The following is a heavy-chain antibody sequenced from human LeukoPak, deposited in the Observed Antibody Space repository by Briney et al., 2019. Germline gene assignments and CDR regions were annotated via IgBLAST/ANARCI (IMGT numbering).Heavy chain of an antibody. D-gene: IGHD4-17*01. Sequence: GGSLRLSCAASGFTFSSYGMHWVRQAPGKGLEWVAVISYDGSNKYYADSVKGRFTISRDNSKNTLYLQMNSLRAEDTAVYYCAKVTYGDYPREGAFDIWGQGTMVTVSS. CDR2: ISYDGSNK. CDR1: GFTFSSYG. J-gene: IGHJ3*02. V-gene: IGHV3-30*18. CDR3: AKVTYGDYPREGAFDI.